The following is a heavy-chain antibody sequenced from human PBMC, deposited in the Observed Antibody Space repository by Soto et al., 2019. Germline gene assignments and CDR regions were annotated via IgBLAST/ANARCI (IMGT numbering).Heavy chain of an antibody. V-gene: IGHV3-30-3*01. Sequence: PGGSLRLSCAASGFTFSSYAMHWVRQAPGKGLEWVAVISYDGSNKYYADSVKGRFTISRDNSKNTLYLQMNSLRAEDTAVYYCARGGPLRYFDYYGMDVWGQGTTVTVSS. D-gene: IGHD3-9*01. CDR2: ISYDGSNK. J-gene: IGHJ6*02. CDR3: ARGGPLRYFDYYGMDV. CDR1: GFTFSSYA.